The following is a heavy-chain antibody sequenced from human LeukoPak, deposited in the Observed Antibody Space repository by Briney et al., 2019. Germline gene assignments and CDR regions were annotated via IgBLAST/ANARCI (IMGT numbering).Heavy chain of an antibody. V-gene: IGHV3-21*01. J-gene: IGHJ3*02. Sequence: PGGSLRLSCAASGFTFSSYSMNWVRQAPGKGLEWVSSISSSSSYIYYADSVKGRFTISRDNAKNSLYLQMNSLRAEDTAVYYCAIDDPPTYYSDSSGELGAFDIWGQGTMVTVSS. D-gene: IGHD3-22*01. CDR1: GFTFSSYS. CDR3: AIDDPPTYYSDSSGELGAFDI. CDR2: ISSSSSYI.